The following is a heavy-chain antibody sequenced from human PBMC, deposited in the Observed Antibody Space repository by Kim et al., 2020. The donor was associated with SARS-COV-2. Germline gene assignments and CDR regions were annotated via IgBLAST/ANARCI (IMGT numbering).Heavy chain of an antibody. CDR1: GFSFNNYW. J-gene: IGHJ6*02. Sequence: GGSLRLSCAASGFSFNNYWMTWGRQAPGKGLEWVANINQDGSEKYYVDSVRGRFTISRDNAKNSLYLQMNSLRAEDTAVYYCARVRGMDVWGQGTTVTVS. CDR2: INQDGSEK. CDR3: ARVRGMDV. V-gene: IGHV3-7*01.